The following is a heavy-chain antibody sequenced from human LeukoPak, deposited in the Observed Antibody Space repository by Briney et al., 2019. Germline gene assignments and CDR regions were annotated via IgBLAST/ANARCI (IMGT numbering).Heavy chain of an antibody. CDR1: GFTFSGYA. CDR3: ARSRGYCGGEAQCDFTY. Sequence: GGSLRLSCAASGFTFSGYAFHWVRQAPGKGLEWVALIPDHESGSNEYYAASVKGRFTISRDNSRKTLSLQMNTLRIEDTAVYYCARSRGYCGGEAQCDFTYWGQGTLVTVSS. V-gene: IGHV3-30-3*01. D-gene: IGHD2-21*01. CDR2: IPDHESGSNE. J-gene: IGHJ4*02.